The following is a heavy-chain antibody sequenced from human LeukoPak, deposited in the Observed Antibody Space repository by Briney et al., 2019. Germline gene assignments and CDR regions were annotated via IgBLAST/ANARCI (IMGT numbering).Heavy chain of an antibody. CDR1: GFTFRSYG. Sequence: PGGSLRLSCTASGFTFRSYGMHWVRQAPGKGLEWLAFIQSDGGNKYYADSVKGRFTISRDNSKNTLFLQMNSLRGEDTAVYYCAKDKSMVRGLDYWGQGTLVTVSS. V-gene: IGHV3-30*02. D-gene: IGHD3-10*01. J-gene: IGHJ4*02. CDR3: AKDKSMVRGLDY. CDR2: IQSDGGNK.